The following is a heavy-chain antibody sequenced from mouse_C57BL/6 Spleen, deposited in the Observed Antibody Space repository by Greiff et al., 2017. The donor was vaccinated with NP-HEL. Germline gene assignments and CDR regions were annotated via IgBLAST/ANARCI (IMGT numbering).Heavy chain of an antibody. V-gene: IGHV1-81*01. CDR3: ARGGWLLREVFDY. Sequence: QVQLKQSGAELARPGASVKLSCKASGYTFTSYGISWVKQRPGQGLEWIGEIYPRSGNTYYNEKFKGKATLTADKSSSTAYMELRSLTSEDSAVYFCARGGWLLREVFDYWGQGTTLTVSS. D-gene: IGHD2-3*01. J-gene: IGHJ2*01. CDR2: IYPRSGNT. CDR1: GYTFTSYG.